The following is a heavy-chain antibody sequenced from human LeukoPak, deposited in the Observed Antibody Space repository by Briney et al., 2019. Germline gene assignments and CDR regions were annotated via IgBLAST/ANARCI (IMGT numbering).Heavy chain of an antibody. D-gene: IGHD2-15*01. CDR1: GGSISSSSYY. CDR3: ARPGGDSVVVVAALFGENWLDP. J-gene: IGHJ5*02. Sequence: SETLSLTCTVSGGSISSSSYYWGWIRQPPGKGLEWIGSIYYSGSTYYNPSLKSRVTISVDTSKDQFSLKLSSVTAADTAVYYCARPGGDSVVVVAALFGENWLDPWGQGTLVTVSS. V-gene: IGHV4-39*01. CDR2: IYYSGST.